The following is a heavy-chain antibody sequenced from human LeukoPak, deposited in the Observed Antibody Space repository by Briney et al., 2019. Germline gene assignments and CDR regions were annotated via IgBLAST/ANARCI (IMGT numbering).Heavy chain of an antibody. Sequence: GGSLRLSCAASGCTFSSYAMHWVRQAPGKGLEYVSAISSNGGSTYYANSVKGRFTISRDNSKNTLYLQMGSLRAEDMAVYYCARDLAGVYDYWGQGTLVTVSS. J-gene: IGHJ4*02. V-gene: IGHV3-64*01. D-gene: IGHD6-19*01. CDR2: ISSNGGST. CDR1: GCTFSSYA. CDR3: ARDLAGVYDY.